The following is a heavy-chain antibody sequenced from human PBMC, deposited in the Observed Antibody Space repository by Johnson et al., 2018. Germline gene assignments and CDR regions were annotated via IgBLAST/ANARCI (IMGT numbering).Heavy chain of an antibody. J-gene: IGHJ5*02. CDR3: AREIAARGWFDP. Sequence: QVQLVQSGAEVKKPGASVKVSCKASGYTFTSYDINWVRQATGQGLEWMGWMNPNSGNTGYAQKFQGRVTMTRNTSISTAYMELGSLRSEDTAVYYCAREIAARGWFDPWGQGTLVTVSS. V-gene: IGHV1-8*01. D-gene: IGHD3-10*01. CDR1: GYTFTSYD. CDR2: MNPNSGNT.